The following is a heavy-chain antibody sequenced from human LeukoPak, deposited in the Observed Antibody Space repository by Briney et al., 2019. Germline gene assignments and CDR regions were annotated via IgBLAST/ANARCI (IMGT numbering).Heavy chain of an antibody. J-gene: IGHJ6*02. CDR2: ISYDGSNK. Sequence: PGRSLRLFCAASGFTFSSYAMHWVRQAPGKGLEWVAVISYDGSNKYYADSVKGRFTISRDNSKNTLYLQMNSLRAEDTAVYYCARGRRYDILTGYYYYYGMDVWGQGTTVTVSS. D-gene: IGHD3-9*01. CDR1: GFTFSSYA. V-gene: IGHV3-30*04. CDR3: ARGRRYDILTGYYYYYGMDV.